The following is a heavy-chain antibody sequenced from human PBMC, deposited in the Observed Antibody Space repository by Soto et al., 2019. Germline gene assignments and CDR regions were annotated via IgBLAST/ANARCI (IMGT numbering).Heavy chain of an antibody. CDR1: GYTFTSYT. Sequence: QVQLVQSGAEVKKPAASVKVSCKASGYTFTSYTIHWVRQAPGQRLEWMGWINAGNGNTKYSQKFQGRVTITRDTSASTAYMELSSLRSEDTAVYYCARGVTYMVRGVIISGWFDPWGQGTLVTVSS. D-gene: IGHD3-10*01. CDR3: ARGVTYMVRGVIISGWFDP. V-gene: IGHV1-3*01. CDR2: INAGNGNT. J-gene: IGHJ5*02.